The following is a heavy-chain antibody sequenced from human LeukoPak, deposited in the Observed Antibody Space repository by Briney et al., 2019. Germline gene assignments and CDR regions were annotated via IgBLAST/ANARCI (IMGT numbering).Heavy chain of an antibody. V-gene: IGHV1-46*01. D-gene: IGHD4-23*01. CDR3: ARDPKGSDYGGD. J-gene: IGHJ4*02. CDR2: IIPSGGST. CDR1: GYTFTSYY. Sequence: ASAKVSCKASGYTFTSYYMHWVRQAPGQGLEWMGIIIPSGGSTSYAQKFQGRVTMTRDTSTSTVYMELSSLRSEDTAVYYCARDPKGSDYGGDWGQGTLVTVSS.